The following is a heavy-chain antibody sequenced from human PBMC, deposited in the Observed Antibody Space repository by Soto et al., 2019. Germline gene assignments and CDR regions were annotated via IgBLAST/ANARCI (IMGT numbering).Heavy chain of an antibody. V-gene: IGHV5-51*01. CDR3: VKSTFGLYDYYYMDV. J-gene: IGHJ6*03. CDR2: IYPGDSDT. D-gene: IGHD3-16*01. Sequence: LGESLKISCKGSGYSFTSYWIGWVRQMPGKGLEWMGIIYPGDSDTRYSPSFQGQVTISADKSISTAYLQMNSLRAEDTALYYCVKSTFGLYDYYYMDVWGKGTTVTVSS. CDR1: GYSFTSYW.